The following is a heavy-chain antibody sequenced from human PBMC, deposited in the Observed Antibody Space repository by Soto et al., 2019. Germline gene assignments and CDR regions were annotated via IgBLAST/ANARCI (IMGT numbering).Heavy chain of an antibody. CDR2: IFSNDEK. V-gene: IGHV2-26*01. CDR3: ARKRRDYFSDYYYGMDV. Sequence: GSGPTLVNPTETLTLTCTVSGFSLSNARMGVSWIRQPPGKALEWLAHIFSNDEKSYSTSLKSRLTISKGTSKSQVVLTMTNMDPVDTATYYCARKRRDYFSDYYYGMDVWGQGTTVTVSS. CDR1: GFSLSNARMG. J-gene: IGHJ6*02. D-gene: IGHD3-3*01.